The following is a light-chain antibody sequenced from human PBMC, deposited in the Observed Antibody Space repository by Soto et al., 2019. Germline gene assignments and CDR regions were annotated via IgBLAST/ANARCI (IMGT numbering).Light chain of an antibody. Sequence: DIVMTQSPDSLAVSLGERATINCKSSQSVLYSSNNKNYFAWYQQKPGQPPQLLIYWASTRESGVPDRFSGSGSRTDFTLTISSLQAEDVAVYYCQQYYRTPLTFGGGTKVEIK. V-gene: IGKV4-1*01. CDR1: QSVLYSSNNKNY. CDR2: WAS. J-gene: IGKJ4*01. CDR3: QQYYRTPLT.